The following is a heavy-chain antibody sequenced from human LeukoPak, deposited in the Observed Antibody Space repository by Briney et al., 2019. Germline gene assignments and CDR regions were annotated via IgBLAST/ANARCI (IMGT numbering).Heavy chain of an antibody. V-gene: IGHV3-21*01. Sequence: GGSLRLSCAASGFTFSSYSMNSVRQAPGKGLEWVSSISSSSSYIYYADSVKGRFTISRDNAKDSLYLQMNSLRAEDTAVYYCAREFHDYGDYFGAFDIWGQGTMVTVSS. CDR3: AREFHDYGDYFGAFDI. J-gene: IGHJ3*02. CDR2: ISSSSSYI. CDR1: GFTFSSYS. D-gene: IGHD4-17*01.